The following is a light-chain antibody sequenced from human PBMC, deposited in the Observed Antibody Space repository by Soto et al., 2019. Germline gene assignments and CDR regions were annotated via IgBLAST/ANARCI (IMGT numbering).Light chain of an antibody. V-gene: IGLV1-40*01. CDR1: SSNIGAGYD. CDR2: GNS. CDR3: QSYDSSLSVSGV. Sequence: QAVVTQPPSVSGAPGQRVTISCTGSSSNIGAGYDVHWYQQLPGTAPKLLIYGNSNRPSGVPDRFSGSKSGTSASLAITGLQAEDEADYYCQSYDSSLSVSGVFGGGTKVTVL. J-gene: IGLJ3*02.